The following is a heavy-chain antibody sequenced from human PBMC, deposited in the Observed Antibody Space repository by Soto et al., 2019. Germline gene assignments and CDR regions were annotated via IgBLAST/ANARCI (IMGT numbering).Heavy chain of an antibody. V-gene: IGHV3-30-3*01. D-gene: IGHD6-13*01. CDR3: ASVAALSDY. J-gene: IGHJ4*02. CDR1: GFTFSSYA. Sequence: QVQLVESGGGVVQPGRSLRLSCAASGFTFSSYAMHWVRQAPGKGLEWVAVISYDGSNKYYADSVKGRFTIPRDNSKNTLYLQMNSLRAEDTAVYYCASVAALSDYWGQGTLVTVSS. CDR2: ISYDGSNK.